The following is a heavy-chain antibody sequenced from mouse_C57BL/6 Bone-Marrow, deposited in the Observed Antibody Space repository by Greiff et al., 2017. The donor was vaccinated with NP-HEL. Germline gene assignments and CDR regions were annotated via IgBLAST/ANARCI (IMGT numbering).Heavy chain of an antibody. CDR1: GYTFTSYG. CDR2: IYPRSGNT. V-gene: IGHV1-81*01. CDR3: ARWLLGYAMDY. D-gene: IGHD2-3*01. J-gene: IGHJ4*01. Sequence: VQGVESGAELARPGASVKLSCKASGYTFTSYGISWVKQRTGQGLEWIGEIYPRSGNTYYNEKFKGKATLTADKSSSTAYMELRSLTSEDSAVYFCARWLLGYAMDYWGQGTSVTVSS.